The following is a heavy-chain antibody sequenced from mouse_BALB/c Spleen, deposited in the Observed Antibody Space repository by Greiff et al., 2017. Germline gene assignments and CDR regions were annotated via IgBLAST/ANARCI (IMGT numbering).Heavy chain of an antibody. V-gene: IGHV5-9-1*01. CDR2: ISSGSSTI. CDR3: ARGRSLYAMDY. CDR1: GFTFSSYA. Sequence: EVTLVESGGGLVKPGGSLKLSCAASGFTFSSYAMSWVRQTPEKRLEWVATISSGSSTIYYADTVKGRFTISRDNPKNTLFLQMTSLRSEDTAMYYCARGRSLYAMDYWGQGTSVTVSS. J-gene: IGHJ4*01.